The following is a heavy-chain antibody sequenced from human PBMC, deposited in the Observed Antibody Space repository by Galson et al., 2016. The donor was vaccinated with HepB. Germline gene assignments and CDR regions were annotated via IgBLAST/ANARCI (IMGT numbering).Heavy chain of an antibody. CDR3: ARKELYYYYYGMDG. CDR2: ISYDGSNK. J-gene: IGHJ6*02. V-gene: IGHV3-30-3*01. CDR1: GFTFSSYA. Sequence: SLRLSCAASGFTFSSYAMHWVRQAPGKGLEWVAVISYDGSNKYYADSVKGRFTISRDNSKNTLYLQMNSLRAEDTAVYYCARKELYYYYYGMDGWGQGTTVTVSS. D-gene: IGHD1-7*01.